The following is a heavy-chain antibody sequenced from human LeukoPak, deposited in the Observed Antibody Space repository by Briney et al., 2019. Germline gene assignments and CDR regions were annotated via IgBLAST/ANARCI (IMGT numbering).Heavy chain of an antibody. CDR1: GGXFSSYA. CDR3: ARVDTAMVIDY. CDR2: IIPILGIA. Sequence: SVKVSCKASGGXFSSYAMSWVRQAPGQGLEWMGRIIPILGIANYAQKFQGRVTITADKSTSTAYMELSSLRSEDTAVYYCARVDTAMVIDYWGQGTLVTVSS. D-gene: IGHD5-18*01. V-gene: IGHV1-69*04. J-gene: IGHJ4*02.